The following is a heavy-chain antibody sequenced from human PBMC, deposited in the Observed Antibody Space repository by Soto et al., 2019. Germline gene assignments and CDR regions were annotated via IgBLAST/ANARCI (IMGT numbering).Heavy chain of an antibody. D-gene: IGHD5-12*01. CDR3: AREGYSGYDYSYYGMDV. Sequence: AAVKVSCKASGYTFTSYYMHWVRQAPGQGLEWMGIINPSGGSTSYAQKFQGRVTMTRDTSTSTVYMELSSLRSEDTAVYYCAREGYSGYDYSYYGMDVWGQGTTVTVSS. CDR1: GYTFTSYY. CDR2: INPSGGST. J-gene: IGHJ6*02. V-gene: IGHV1-46*01.